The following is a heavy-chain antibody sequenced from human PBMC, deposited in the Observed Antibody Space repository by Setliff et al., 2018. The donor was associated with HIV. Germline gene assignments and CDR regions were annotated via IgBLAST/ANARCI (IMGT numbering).Heavy chain of an antibody. J-gene: IGHJ5*02. CDR3: VKDVSWAAS. D-gene: IGHD2-15*01. CDR1: GFTLSNTY. CDR2: LYGSGDT. Sequence: PGGSLRLSCAASGFTLSNTYMAWVRQAPGKRPEWVSTLYGSGDTYHADSVKGRFTLSRDTSKNTLFLQMDSLRGDDTSVYYCVKDVSWAASWGQGTLVTVSS. V-gene: IGHV3-66*02.